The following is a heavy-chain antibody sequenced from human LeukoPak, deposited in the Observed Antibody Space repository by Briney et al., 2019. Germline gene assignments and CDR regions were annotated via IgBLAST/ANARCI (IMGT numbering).Heavy chain of an antibody. CDR1: GFTFSSYG. D-gene: IGHD3-16*01. CDR3: ARGMGGITTALYFDL. Sequence: GGSLRPSCAASGFTFSSYGMHWVRQAPGKGLEWVAVIWYDGSNKYYADSVKGRFTISRDNSKNTLYLQMNSLRAEDTAVYYCARGMGGITTALYFDLWGRGTLVTVSS. V-gene: IGHV3-33*01. CDR2: IWYDGSNK. J-gene: IGHJ2*01.